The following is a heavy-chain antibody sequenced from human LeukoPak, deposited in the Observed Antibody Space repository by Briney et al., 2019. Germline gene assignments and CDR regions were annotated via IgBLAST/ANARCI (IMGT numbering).Heavy chain of an antibody. CDR1: GGSIKNDYW. J-gene: IGHJ4*02. Sequence: PSGTLSLTCTVYGGSIKNDYWWTWVRQSPGQGLEWIGEIYYTGSVNYNLSLGSRVTISRDTSKSQFSLMLRSVTAADTAVYYCARGESGYPDYWGQGTLVTVSS. V-gene: IGHV4-4*02. CDR3: ARGESGYPDY. CDR2: IYYTGSV. D-gene: IGHD3-22*01.